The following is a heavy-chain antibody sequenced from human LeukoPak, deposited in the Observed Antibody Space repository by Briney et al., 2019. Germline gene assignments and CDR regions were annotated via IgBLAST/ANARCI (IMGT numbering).Heavy chain of an antibody. CDR2: MNPNSGNT. Sequence: VASVKVSCKASGYTFTSYDINWVRQATGQGLEWMGWMNPNSGNTGYAQKFQGRVTMTRNTSISTAYMELSSLRSEDTAVYYCARNFARRCCSGGSCYSYYYYGMDVWGQGTTVTVSS. V-gene: IGHV1-8*01. J-gene: IGHJ6*02. D-gene: IGHD2-15*01. CDR3: ARNFARRCCSGGSCYSYYYYGMDV. CDR1: GYTFTSYD.